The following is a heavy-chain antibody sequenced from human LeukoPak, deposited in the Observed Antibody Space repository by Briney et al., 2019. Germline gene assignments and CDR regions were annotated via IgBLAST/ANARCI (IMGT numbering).Heavy chain of an antibody. CDR2: IRNDGTNK. J-gene: IGHJ6*03. CDR1: GFTFSTYA. CDR3: AKSWSGYYHYYMDV. Sequence: GGSLRLSCATSGFTFSTYAMHWVRQAPGKGLEWVASIRNDGTNKDHVDSVKGRFTISRDNSKNTLFLQMDSLRPEDTAIYYCAKSWSGYYHYYMDVWGKGTTVTVSS. D-gene: IGHD3-3*01. V-gene: IGHV3-30*02.